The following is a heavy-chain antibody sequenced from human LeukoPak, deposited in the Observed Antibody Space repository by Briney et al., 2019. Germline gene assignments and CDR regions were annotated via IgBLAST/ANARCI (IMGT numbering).Heavy chain of an antibody. CDR3: AKDVRVAAAATRWFDP. V-gene: IGHV3-23*01. D-gene: IGHD6-13*01. J-gene: IGHJ5*02. Sequence: PGGSLRLSCAASGFTFSSYAMSWVRQAPGKGLEWVSAISGSGGSTYYADSVKGRFTISRDNSKNTLYLQMNSLRAEDTAVYYCAKDVRVAAAATRWFDPWDQGTLVTVSS. CDR2: ISGSGGST. CDR1: GFTFSSYA.